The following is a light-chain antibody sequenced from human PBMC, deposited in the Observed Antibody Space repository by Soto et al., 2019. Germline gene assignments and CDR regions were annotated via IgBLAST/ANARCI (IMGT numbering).Light chain of an antibody. J-gene: IGKJ3*01. CDR2: SAS. Sequence: EIVLTQSPGTLSLSPGERATLSCRASQSFSTSYLAWYQQKPGQAPRLLIYSASSRATGIPDRFSGSGSGTGFTLTISRLVPEDFAVYYWQQYGSSPFTFGPGTKVDIK. V-gene: IGKV3-20*01. CDR3: QQYGSSPFT. CDR1: QSFSTSY.